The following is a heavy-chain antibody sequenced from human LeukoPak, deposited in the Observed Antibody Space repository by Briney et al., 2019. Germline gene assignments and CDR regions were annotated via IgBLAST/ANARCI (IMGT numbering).Heavy chain of an antibody. CDR1: GFAVGSNYM. V-gene: IGHV4-4*01. CDR2: VYHDGGT. D-gene: IGHD3-10*01. Sequence: PGGSLRLSCVASGFAVGSNYMSWVRQAPGKGLEWIGQVYHDGGTKYNPSLKSRVTILVDKSKNQFSLKLSSVTAADTAVYFCASQYGSGHYHFDYWGQGTLVFVSP. J-gene: IGHJ4*02. CDR3: ASQYGSGHYHFDY.